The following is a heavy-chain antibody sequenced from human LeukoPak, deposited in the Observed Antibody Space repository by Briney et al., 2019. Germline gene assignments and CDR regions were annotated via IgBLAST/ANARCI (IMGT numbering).Heavy chain of an antibody. CDR3: ARDGGFGYSYGYYYYGMDV. Sequence: GGSLRLSCAASGFTVSSNYMSWVRQAPGKGLEWVSVIYSGGSTYYADSVKGRFTISRDNSKNTLYLQMNSLSAEDTAVYYCARDGGFGYSYGYYYYGMDVWGQGTTVTVSS. J-gene: IGHJ6*02. CDR2: IYSGGST. D-gene: IGHD5-18*01. CDR1: GFTVSSNY. V-gene: IGHV3-66*01.